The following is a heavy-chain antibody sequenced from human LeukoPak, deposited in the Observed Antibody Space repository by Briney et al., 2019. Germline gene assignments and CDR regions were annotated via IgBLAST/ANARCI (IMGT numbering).Heavy chain of an antibody. CDR1: DESFSGYLSDSY. Sequence: SETLSLTCAIYDESFSGYLSDSYWSWVRRPLGKGLEWIGEINHSGSTNYNPSLKSRVTISVDTSKNQFSLKLSSVTAADTAVYYCARGGITMVRGAGADFDYWGQGTLVTVSS. V-gene: IGHV4-34*01. CDR2: INHSGST. J-gene: IGHJ4*02. CDR3: ARGGITMVRGAGADFDY. D-gene: IGHD3-10*01.